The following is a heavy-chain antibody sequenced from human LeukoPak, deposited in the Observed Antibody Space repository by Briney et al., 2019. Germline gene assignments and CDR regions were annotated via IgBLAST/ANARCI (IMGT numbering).Heavy chain of an antibody. D-gene: IGHD2-2*01. CDR3: ARGRTEYSSSTSCYSWTSYYYYGMDV. Sequence: NSSETLSLTCAVYGGSFSGYYWSWIRQPPGKGLEWIGEINHSGSTNYNPSLKSRVTISVDTSKNQFSLKLSSVTAADTAVYYCARGRTEYSSSTSCYSWTSYYYYGMDVWGQGTTVTVSS. V-gene: IGHV4-34*01. CDR2: INHSGST. CDR1: GGSFSGYY. J-gene: IGHJ6*02.